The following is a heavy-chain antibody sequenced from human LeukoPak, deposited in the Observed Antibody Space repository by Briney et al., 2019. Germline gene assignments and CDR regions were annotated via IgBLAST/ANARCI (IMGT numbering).Heavy chain of an antibody. D-gene: IGHD3-22*01. J-gene: IGHJ3*02. CDR3: ARGPPPDSSGYYHDAFDI. V-gene: IGHV4-59*12. CDR1: GGSISSYY. Sequence: SETLSLTCTVSGGSISSYYGSWIRQPPGKGLEWIGYIYYSGSTNYNPSLKSRVTISVDTSKNQFSLKLSSVTAADTAVYYCARGPPPDSSGYYHDAFDIWGQGTMVTVSS. CDR2: IYYSGST.